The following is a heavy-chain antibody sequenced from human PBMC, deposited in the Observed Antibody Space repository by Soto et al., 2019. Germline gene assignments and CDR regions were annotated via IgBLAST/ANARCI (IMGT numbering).Heavy chain of an antibody. Sequence: EVQLVESWGGLVKPGGSLRLSCAASGFTFSTYSMNWVRQAPGKGLEWVSSITGSGTYTYYADSVKGRFTISRDNAKNSLYLQMNGLRAEDTAVYYCAKDPNYDFWSGYSGSGWFDPWGQGTLVTVSS. D-gene: IGHD3-3*01. V-gene: IGHV3-21*01. CDR3: AKDPNYDFWSGYSGSGWFDP. CDR2: ITGSGTYT. J-gene: IGHJ5*02. CDR1: GFTFSTYS.